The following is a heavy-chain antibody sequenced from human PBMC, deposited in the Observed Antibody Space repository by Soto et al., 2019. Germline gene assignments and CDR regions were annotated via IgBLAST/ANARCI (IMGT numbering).Heavy chain of an antibody. CDR3: ARRPLQGYCSCGSCYSNWYFDL. CDR1: GGSISSYY. Sequence: QVQLQESGPGLVKPSETLSLTCTVSGGSISSYYWSWIRQPPGKGLEWIGYIYYSGSTNYNPSLKSRVTISVDTSKNQFSLKLSSVTAADTAVYYCARRPLQGYCSCGSCYSNWYFDLWGRGTLVTVSS. CDR2: IYYSGST. V-gene: IGHV4-59*08. D-gene: IGHD2-15*01. J-gene: IGHJ2*01.